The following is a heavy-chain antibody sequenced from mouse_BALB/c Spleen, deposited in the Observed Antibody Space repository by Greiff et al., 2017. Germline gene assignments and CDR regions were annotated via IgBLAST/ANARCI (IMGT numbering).Heavy chain of an antibody. CDR3: VRAITTGVGAMDY. CDR2: ISSGSSTI. D-gene: IGHD1-1*01. V-gene: IGHV5-17*02. J-gene: IGHJ4*01. Sequence: EVHLVESGGGLVQPGGSRKLSCAASGFTFSSFGMHWVRQAPEKGLEWVAYISSGSSTIYYADTVKGRFTISRDNHKNTLFLQMTSLRSEDAAMYYCVRAITTGVGAMDYWGQGTSVTVSS. CDR1: GFTFSSFG.